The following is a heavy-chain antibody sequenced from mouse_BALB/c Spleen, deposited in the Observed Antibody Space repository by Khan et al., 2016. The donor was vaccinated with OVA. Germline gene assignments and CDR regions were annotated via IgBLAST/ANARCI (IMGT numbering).Heavy chain of an antibody. Sequence: QVHVKQSGAELAKPGASVKMSCKASGYTFTTYWMHWVKQRPGQGLEWIGYINPTSGYTDYNEKFKDRAKLSADKSSSTAYMQLSSLTSEDSAVYYCTRDRIDYWGQGTTLTVSS. V-gene: IGHV1-7*01. CDR1: GYTFTTYW. J-gene: IGHJ2*01. CDR2: INPTSGYT. CDR3: TRDRIDY.